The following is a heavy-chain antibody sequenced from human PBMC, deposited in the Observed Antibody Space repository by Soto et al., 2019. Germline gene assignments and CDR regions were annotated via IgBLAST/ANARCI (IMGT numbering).Heavy chain of an antibody. CDR1: GGSFSSGSDY. D-gene: IGHD3-22*01. J-gene: IGHJ6*02. CDR2: IYYSGST. Sequence: PXETLYLTCTVSGGSFSSGSDYWSWIRQPPGKGLEWIGYIYYSGSTNYNPSLKSRVTISVDTSKNQFSLKLSSVTAADTAVYYCARERQTYDSSGYYYYGMDVWGQGTTVTVSS. V-gene: IGHV4-61*01. CDR3: ARERQTYDSSGYYYYGMDV.